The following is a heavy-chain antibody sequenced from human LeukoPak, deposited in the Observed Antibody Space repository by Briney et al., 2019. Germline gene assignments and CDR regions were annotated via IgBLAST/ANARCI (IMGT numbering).Heavy chain of an antibody. CDR3: ARDMRGFRGMDV. CDR2: ISSSSSYT. CDR1: GFTFSDYY. D-gene: IGHD3-10*01. V-gene: IGHV3-11*05. J-gene: IGHJ6*02. Sequence: PGGSLRLSCAASGFTFSDYYMSWIRQAPGKGLEWVSYISSSSSYTNYADSVKGRFTISRDNAKNSLYLQMNSLRAEDTAVYYCARDMRGFRGMDVWGQGTTVTVPS.